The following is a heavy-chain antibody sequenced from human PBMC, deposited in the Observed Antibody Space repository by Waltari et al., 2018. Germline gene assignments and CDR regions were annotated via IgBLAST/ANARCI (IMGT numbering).Heavy chain of an antibody. J-gene: IGHJ5*02. V-gene: IGHV4-59*11. Sequence: QVQLQESGPGLVKPSETLSLTCTVSGGSISSHYWRWIRQPPGKGLEWIGYIYYSGSTNYNPSLKSRVTISVDTSKNQFSLKLSSVTAADTAVYYCAREGDNWFDPWGQGTLVTVSS. CDR1: GGSISSHY. CDR3: AREGDNWFDP. CDR2: IYYSGST.